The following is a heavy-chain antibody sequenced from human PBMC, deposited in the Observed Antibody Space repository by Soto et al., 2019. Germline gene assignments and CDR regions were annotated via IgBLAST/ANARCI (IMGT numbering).Heavy chain of an antibody. V-gene: IGHV3-23*01. J-gene: IGHJ6*03. CDR1: GFTFSSYA. D-gene: IGHD4-4*01. CDR2: ISGSGGST. Sequence: GGSLRLSCAASGFTFSSYAMSWVRQAPGKGLEWVSAISGSGGSTYYADSVKGRFTISRDNSKNTLYLQMNSLRAEDTAVYYCAKFQATVTSYYYYYMDVWGKGTTVTVSS. CDR3: AKFQATVTSYYYYYMDV.